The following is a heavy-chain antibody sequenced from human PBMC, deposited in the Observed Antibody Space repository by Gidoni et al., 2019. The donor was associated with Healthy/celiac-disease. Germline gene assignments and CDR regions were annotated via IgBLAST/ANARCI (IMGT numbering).Heavy chain of an antibody. CDR3: ARHVGIIVATAPPDY. D-gene: IGHD5-12*01. Sequence: EVQLVQSGAEVKTPGESLRISCKGSGYSVTSYWISWVRQMPGKGLEWMGRIDPSDSYTNYSPSFQGHVTISADKSISTAYLQWSSLKASDTAMYYCARHVGIIVATAPPDYWGQGTLVTVSS. V-gene: IGHV5-10-1*03. CDR2: IDPSDSYT. CDR1: GYSVTSYW. J-gene: IGHJ4*02.